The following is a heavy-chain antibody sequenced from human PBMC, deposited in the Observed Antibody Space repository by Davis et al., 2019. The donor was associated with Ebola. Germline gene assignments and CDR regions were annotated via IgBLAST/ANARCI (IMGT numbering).Heavy chain of an antibody. CDR1: GGSISSYY. V-gene: IGHV4-4*07. CDR2: IYTSGST. J-gene: IGHJ6*02. D-gene: IGHD6-19*01. CDR3: ARDLSRGFRYYGMDV. Sequence: PSETLSLTCTVSGGSISSYYWSWIRQPAGKGLEWIGRIYTSGSTNYKPSLKSRVTMSVDTSKNQFSLKLSSVTAADTAVYYCARDLSRGFRYYGMDVWGQGTTVTVSS.